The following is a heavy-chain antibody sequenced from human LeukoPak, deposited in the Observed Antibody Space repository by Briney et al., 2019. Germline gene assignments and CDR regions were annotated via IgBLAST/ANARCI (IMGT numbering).Heavy chain of an antibody. CDR2: INHSGST. J-gene: IGHJ5*02. CDR3: ARGGRDYGP. Sequence: SETLSLTCAVYGGSFSGYYWSWIRQPPGKGLEWIGEINHSGSTNYNPSLKSRVTISVDTSKSQFSLKLSSVTAADTAVYYCARGGRDYGPWGQGTLVTVSS. V-gene: IGHV4-34*01. D-gene: IGHD4/OR15-4a*01. CDR1: GGSFSGYY.